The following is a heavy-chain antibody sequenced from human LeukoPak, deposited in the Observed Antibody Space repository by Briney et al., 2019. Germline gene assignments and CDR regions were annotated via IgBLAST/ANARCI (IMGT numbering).Heavy chain of an antibody. CDR2: IYCSGST. J-gene: IGHJ4*02. Sequence: SETLSLTCTVSGGSISSSSYYWGWLRQPPGKGLEWIGSIYCSGSTYYNPSLKSRVTISVDTSKNQFSLKLSSVTAADTAVYYCARQVEMATTLDYWGQGTLVTVSS. V-gene: IGHV4-39*01. CDR3: ARQVEMATTLDY. CDR1: GGSISSSSYY. D-gene: IGHD5-24*01.